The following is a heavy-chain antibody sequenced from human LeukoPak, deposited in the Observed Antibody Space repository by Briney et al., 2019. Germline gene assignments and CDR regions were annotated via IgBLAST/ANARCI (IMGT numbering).Heavy chain of an antibody. Sequence: GESLKISCKGSGYSFTTHWIGWVRQMPGKGLEWMGIIYPGDSDTRYSPSFQGQVTISADKSISTAYLQWSSLKASDTAMYYCARPVGGSGSYYLDYWGQGTLSPSPQ. V-gene: IGHV5-51*01. CDR3: ARPVGGSGSYYLDY. CDR2: IYPGDSDT. J-gene: IGHJ4*02. CDR1: GYSFTTHW. D-gene: IGHD3-10*01.